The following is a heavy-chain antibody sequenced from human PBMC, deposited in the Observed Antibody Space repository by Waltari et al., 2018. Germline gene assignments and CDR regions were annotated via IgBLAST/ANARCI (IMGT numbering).Heavy chain of an antibody. V-gene: IGHV4-4*07. CDR2: IYTSGRT. Sequence: QVQLQESGPGLVKPSETLSLTCTVSGGSISSYYWSWIRQPAGKGLEWIGRIYTSGRTNYNPSLKSRVTMSVDTSKNQFSLKLSSVTAADTAVYYCARDGDRIAAADAFDIWGQGTMVTVSS. CDR3: ARDGDRIAAADAFDI. D-gene: IGHD6-13*01. J-gene: IGHJ3*02. CDR1: GGSISSYY.